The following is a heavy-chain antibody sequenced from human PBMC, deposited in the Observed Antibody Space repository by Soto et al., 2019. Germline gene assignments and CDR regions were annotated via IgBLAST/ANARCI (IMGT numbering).Heavy chain of an antibody. CDR2: IIPIFGTA. D-gene: IGHD1-7*01. CDR3: ARDDGVAGTTDLDYYGMDV. Sequence: SVKVSCKASGGTFSSYAISWVRQAPGQGLEWMGGIIPIFGTANYAQKFQGRVTITADESTSTAYMELSSLRSEDTAVYYCARDDGVAGTTDLDYYGMDVWGQGTTVTVSS. V-gene: IGHV1-69*13. J-gene: IGHJ6*02. CDR1: GGTFSSYA.